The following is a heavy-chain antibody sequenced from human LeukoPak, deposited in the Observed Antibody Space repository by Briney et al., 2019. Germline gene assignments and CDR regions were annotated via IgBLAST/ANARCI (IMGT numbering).Heavy chain of an antibody. CDR3: AKDPLDSSGYYRPFDY. Sequence: GGCLRLSWAASGFTFSSYAMSWVRQPPGRGLEWVSAIIGSGGSTYYPDPVKGRFTISRDNSKNTPYLQMNSLRAEDTAVYYCAKDPLDSSGYYRPFDYWGQGTLVTVSS. CDR1: GFTFSSYA. J-gene: IGHJ4*02. V-gene: IGHV3-23*01. CDR2: IIGSGGST. D-gene: IGHD3-22*01.